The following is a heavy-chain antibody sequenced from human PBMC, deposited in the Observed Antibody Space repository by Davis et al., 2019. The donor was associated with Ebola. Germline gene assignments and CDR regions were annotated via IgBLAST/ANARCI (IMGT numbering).Heavy chain of an antibody. CDR2: ISSSGSTI. Sequence: GESLKISCAASGFTFSDYYMSWIRQAPGKGLEWVSYISSSGSTIYYADSVKGRFTISRDNTKNSLYLQMNSLRAEDTAVDYCARGAGSVWDVWGQGTTVTVSS. V-gene: IGHV3-11*01. D-gene: IGHD1-14*01. J-gene: IGHJ6*02. CDR3: ARGAGSVWDV. CDR1: GFTFSDYY.